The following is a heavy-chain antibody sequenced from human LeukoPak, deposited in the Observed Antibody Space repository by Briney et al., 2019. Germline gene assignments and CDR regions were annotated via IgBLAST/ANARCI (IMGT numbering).Heavy chain of an antibody. D-gene: IGHD2-21*01. V-gene: IGHV3-23*01. CDR3: ANGAHPDSSHYYFDY. CDR2: ITGRGVRT. CDR1: GFTFNKYG. J-gene: IGHJ4*02. Sequence: GGSLRLSCAASGFTFNKYGMSWVRQAPGKGLEWVSAITGRGVRTYNGDSVKGRFTISRDSSKNMVYLQVNSLRGEDTAVYYCANGAHPDSSHYYFDYWGQGALVTVSS.